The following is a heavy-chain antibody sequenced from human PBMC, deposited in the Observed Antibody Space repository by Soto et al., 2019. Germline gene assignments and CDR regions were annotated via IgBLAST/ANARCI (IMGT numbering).Heavy chain of an antibody. CDR2: ISGSGGST. CDR1: RFTLSSYA. D-gene: IGHD1-26*01. V-gene: IGHV3-23*01. J-gene: IGHJ4*02. Sequence: GSLTLSCGASRFTLSSYAMSWVRQSPGEGLEWVSAISGSGGSTYYADSVKGRFTISRDNSKNTLYLQMNSLRAEDTAVYYCAKSRELRSKDLLYYFDYWGQGTRVTVS. CDR3: AKSRELRSKDLLYYFDY.